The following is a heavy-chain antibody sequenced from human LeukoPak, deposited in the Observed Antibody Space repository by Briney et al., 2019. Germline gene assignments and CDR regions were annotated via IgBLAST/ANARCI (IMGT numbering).Heavy chain of an antibody. CDR2: ISSSGSTI. D-gene: IGHD4-17*01. V-gene: IGHV3-11*01. CDR1: GFTFSDYY. Sequence: GGSLRLSCAASGFTFSDYYMSWIRQAPGKGLEWVSYISSSGSTIYYADSVKGRFTISRGNAKNSLYLQMNSLRAEDTAVYYCARDQPQTTVPYYFDYWGQGTLVTVSS. J-gene: IGHJ4*02. CDR3: ARDQPQTTVPYYFDY.